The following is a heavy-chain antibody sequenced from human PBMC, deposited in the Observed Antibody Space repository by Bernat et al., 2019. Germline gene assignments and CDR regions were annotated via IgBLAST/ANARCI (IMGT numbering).Heavy chain of an antibody. Sequence: EVQLLESGGGLVQPGGSLRLSCAASGFTFSSYAMSWVRQAPGKGLEWVSAISGSGGSTYYADSVKGRFTISRDNSKNTLYLQMNSLRAEDTAVYYCAKDPTGVDTAMDHYFYGMGVWGQGTTVTVSS. J-gene: IGHJ6*02. V-gene: IGHV3-23*01. CDR2: ISGSGGST. D-gene: IGHD5-18*01. CDR1: GFTFSSYA. CDR3: AKDPTGVDTAMDHYFYGMGV.